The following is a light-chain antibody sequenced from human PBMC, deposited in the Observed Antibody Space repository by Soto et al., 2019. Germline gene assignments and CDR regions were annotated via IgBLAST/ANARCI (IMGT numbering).Light chain of an antibody. CDR2: EVS. J-gene: IGLJ7*01. CDR1: SSDVGGYIY. Sequence: LTQPHSVSESPGQSITISCTGTSSDVGGYIYVSWYQQHPGKAPKLIIYEVSDRPSGVSNRFSGSKSGNTASLTISGLQAEDEADYYCSSYTSSNTLYVFGSGTQLTVL. CDR3: SSYTSSNTLYV. V-gene: IGLV2-14*01.